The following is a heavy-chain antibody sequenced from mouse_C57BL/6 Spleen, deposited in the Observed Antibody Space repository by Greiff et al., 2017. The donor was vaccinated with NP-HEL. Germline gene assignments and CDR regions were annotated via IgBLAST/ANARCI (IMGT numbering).Heavy chain of an antibody. J-gene: IGHJ2*01. Sequence: EVQLQESGPELVKPGASVKISCKASGYSFTDYNMNWVKQSNGKSLEWIGVINPNYGTTSYNQKFKGKATLTVDQSSSTAYMQLNSLTSEDSAVYYCAREEITTVVARDYFDYWGQGTTLTVSS. CDR3: AREEITTVVARDYFDY. D-gene: IGHD1-1*01. V-gene: IGHV1-39*01. CDR1: GYSFTDYN. CDR2: INPNYGTT.